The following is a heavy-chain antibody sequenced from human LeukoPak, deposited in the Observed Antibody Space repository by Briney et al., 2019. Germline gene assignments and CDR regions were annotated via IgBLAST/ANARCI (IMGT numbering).Heavy chain of an antibody. CDR2: ISGDGGST. CDR1: GFIVGDYA. CDR3: AKDILSEQWHDAFDI. V-gene: IGHV3-43*02. D-gene: IGHD6-19*01. J-gene: IGHJ3*02. Sequence: GGSLRLSCAASGFIVGDYAMYWVRQAPGKGLEWVSLISGDGGSTYYADSVKGRFTISRDNSKNSLFLQMNSLRTEDTALYYCAKDILSEQWHDAFDIWGQGTMVTVSS.